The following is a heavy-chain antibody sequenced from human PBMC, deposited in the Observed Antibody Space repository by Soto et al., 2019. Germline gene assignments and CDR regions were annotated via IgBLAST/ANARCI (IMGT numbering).Heavy chain of an antibody. CDR3: ARDWPVAGTGGYYYYGMDV. D-gene: IGHD6-19*01. J-gene: IGHJ6*02. Sequence: PSETLSLTCTVSGGSISSYYWSWIRQPAGKGLEWIGRIYISGSTNYNPSLKSRVTMSVDTSKSQFSLKLSSVTAADTAVYYCARDWPVAGTGGYYYYGMDVWGQGTTVTVSS. CDR2: IYISGST. CDR1: GGSISSYY. V-gene: IGHV4-4*07.